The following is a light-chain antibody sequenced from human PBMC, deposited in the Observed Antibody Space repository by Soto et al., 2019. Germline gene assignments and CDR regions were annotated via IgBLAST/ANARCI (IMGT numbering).Light chain of an antibody. Sequence: EIVLTQSPGTLSLSPGERATLSCRASQSVSSSYLAWYQQKPGQAPRLLIYGASSRATGIPDRFSGSGSGPDFTLTISRLEPEDFAVYYCPQYGSAPIPFGPGTKVDIK. V-gene: IGKV3-20*01. CDR3: PQYGSAPIP. CDR2: GAS. CDR1: QSVSSSY. J-gene: IGKJ3*01.